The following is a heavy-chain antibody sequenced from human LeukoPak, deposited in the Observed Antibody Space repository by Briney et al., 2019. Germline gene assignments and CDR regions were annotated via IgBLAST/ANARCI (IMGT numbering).Heavy chain of an antibody. CDR1: GFTFSTYS. CDR3: ARDGEVSYSSGWSYFDY. J-gene: IGHJ4*02. CDR2: ISSSSSYI. D-gene: IGHD6-19*01. V-gene: IGHV3-21*01. Sequence: PGGSLRLSCAASGFTFSTYSMDWVRQAPGKGLEWVSSISSSSSYIYYADSVKGRFTISRDNAKNSLCLQMNSLRAEDTAVYYCARDGEVSYSSGWSYFDYWGQGTLVTVSS.